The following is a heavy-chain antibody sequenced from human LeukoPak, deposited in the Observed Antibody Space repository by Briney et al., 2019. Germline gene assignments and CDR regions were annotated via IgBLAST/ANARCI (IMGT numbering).Heavy chain of an antibody. CDR3: ARGGYVLLWFGESDNWFDP. Sequence: SETLSLTCTVSGGSISSYYWSWIRQPPGKGLEWIGYIYYSGSTNYNPSLKSRVTISVDTSKNQFSLKLSSVTAADTAVYYCARGGYVLLWFGESDNWFDPWGQGTLVTVPS. J-gene: IGHJ5*02. D-gene: IGHD3-10*01. CDR2: IYYSGST. CDR1: GGSISSYY. V-gene: IGHV4-59*01.